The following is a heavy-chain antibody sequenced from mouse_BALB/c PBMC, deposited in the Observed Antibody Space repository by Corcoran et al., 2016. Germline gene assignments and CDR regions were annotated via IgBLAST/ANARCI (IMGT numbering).Heavy chain of an antibody. CDR2: INTYTGEP. CDR1: GYTFTNYG. Sequence: IKLVQSGPELKKPGETVKISCKASGYTFTNYGMNWVKQAPGKGLKGMGWINTYTGEPTYADDFKGRFALSLETSASTAYLQINNLKNEDMATYFCARGGMTPFAYWGQGTLVTVSA. V-gene: IGHV9-1*02. J-gene: IGHJ3*01. CDR3: ARGGMTPFAY.